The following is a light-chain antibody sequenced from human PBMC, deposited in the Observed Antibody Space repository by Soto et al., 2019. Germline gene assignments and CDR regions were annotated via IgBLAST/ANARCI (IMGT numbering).Light chain of an antibody. V-gene: IGKV1-39*01. CDR1: QSIDSY. CDR2: AAS. J-gene: IGKJ4*01. Sequence: DIQMTQSPSTLSASVGDRVTITCRASQSIDSYLNWYQQKPGKVPQILIYAASSLQSGVSSRFSGSGFGTDFTLTISRLKAEDFGTYYCQQSYRTPLTFGGGTKVDIK. CDR3: QQSYRTPLT.